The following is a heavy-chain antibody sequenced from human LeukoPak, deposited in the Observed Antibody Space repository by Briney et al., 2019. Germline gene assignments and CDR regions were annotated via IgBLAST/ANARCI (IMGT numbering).Heavy chain of an antibody. V-gene: IGHV3-23*01. J-gene: IGHJ4*02. CDR3: AKPRDYYGPFAY. CDR2: ISGNGGTT. CDR1: GFTFSSYA. D-gene: IGHD3-10*01. Sequence: GGSLRLSCAASGFTFSSYAMSWVRQAPGKWLEWVSAISGNGGTTYYADSVKGRFTISRDNSKNTLYLQMNSLRAEDTAVYYCAKPRDYYGPFAYWGQGTLVTVSS.